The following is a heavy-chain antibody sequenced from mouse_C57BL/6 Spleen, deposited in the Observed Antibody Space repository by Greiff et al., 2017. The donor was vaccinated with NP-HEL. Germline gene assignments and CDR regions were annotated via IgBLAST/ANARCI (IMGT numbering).Heavy chain of an antibody. CDR1: GFTFSDYG. V-gene: IGHV5-17*01. CDR2: ISSGSSTI. Sequence: EVKLEESGGGLVKPGGSLKLSCAASGFTFSDYGMHWVRQAPEKGLEWVAYISSGSSTIYYADTVKGRFTISRDNAKNTLFLQMTSLRPEDTAMYYCAKDSSGYGTMDYWGQGTSVTVSS. J-gene: IGHJ4*01. CDR3: AKDSSGYGTMDY. D-gene: IGHD3-2*02.